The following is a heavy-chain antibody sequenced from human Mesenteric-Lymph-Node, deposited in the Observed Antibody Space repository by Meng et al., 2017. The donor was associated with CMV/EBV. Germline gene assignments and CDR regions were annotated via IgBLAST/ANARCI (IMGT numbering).Heavy chain of an antibody. Sequence: GESLKISCAASGFTFSSYGMHWVRQAPGKGLEWVAFIRYDGSNKYYADSVKGRFTISRDNSKNTLYLQMNSLRAEDTAVYYCAKDPTLRFLPGDYYYYGMDVWGQGTTVTVSS. CDR2: IRYDGSNK. CDR1: GFTFSSYG. D-gene: IGHD3-3*01. CDR3: AKDPTLRFLPGDYYYYGMDV. V-gene: IGHV3-30*02. J-gene: IGHJ6*02.